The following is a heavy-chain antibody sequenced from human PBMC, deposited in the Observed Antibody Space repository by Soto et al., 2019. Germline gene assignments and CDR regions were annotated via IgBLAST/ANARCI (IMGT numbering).Heavy chain of an antibody. CDR2: IYYSGST. J-gene: IGHJ5*02. CDR1: GDSISSSKW. CDR3: ARHARYYDILTGYSTLSWFDP. D-gene: IGHD3-9*01. V-gene: IGHV4-59*08. Sequence: SETLSLTSAFSGDSISSSKWWSWIRQPPGKGLEWIGYIYYSGSTNYNPSLKSRVTISVDTSKNQFSLKLNSVTAADTAVYYCARHARYYDILTGYSTLSWFDPWGQGTLVTVSS.